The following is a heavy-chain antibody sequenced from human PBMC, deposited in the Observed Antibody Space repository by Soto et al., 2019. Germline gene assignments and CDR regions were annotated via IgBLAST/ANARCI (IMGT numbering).Heavy chain of an antibody. J-gene: IGHJ5*02. V-gene: IGHV4-31*03. CDR1: GGSISSGAYY. D-gene: IGHD6-6*01. CDR3: ARGSFSSSSSWFDP. Sequence: PSETLSLTCSVSGGSISSGAYYWSWIRQHPGKGLEWIGYINYSGRTYYNPTLNSRVSRSVDTSKNQFSLKLSSVTAADTAVYYCARGSFSSSSSWFDPWGQGTLVTVSS. CDR2: INYSGRT.